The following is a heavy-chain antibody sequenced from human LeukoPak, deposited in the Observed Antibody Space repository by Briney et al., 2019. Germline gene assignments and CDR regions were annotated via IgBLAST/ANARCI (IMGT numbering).Heavy chain of an antibody. J-gene: IGHJ6*03. V-gene: IGHV3-7*01. CDR3: ARDRYDITAYYYYMDV. CDR2: IKQDGSEK. D-gene: IGHD1-14*01. CDR1: GFTFSSYW. Sequence: GGSLRLSCAASGFTFSSYWMSWVRQAPGKGLEWVANIKQDGSEKYYVGSVKGRFTISRDNAKNSLYLQMNSLRAEDTAVYYCARDRYDITAYYYYMDVWGKGTTVTVSS.